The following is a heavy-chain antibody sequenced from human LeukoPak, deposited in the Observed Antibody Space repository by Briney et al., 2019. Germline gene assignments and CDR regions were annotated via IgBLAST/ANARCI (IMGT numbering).Heavy chain of an antibody. CDR3: AREGNLVPLNY. Sequence: PGGSLRLSCAASGFTFNNYWMSWVRQPPGKGLVWVSRINSDGSSTSYADSVKGRFTISRDNAKNTLYLQMNSLRAEDTAVYYCAREGNLVPLNYWGQGTLVTVSS. V-gene: IGHV3-74*01. CDR1: GFTFNNYW. J-gene: IGHJ4*02. D-gene: IGHD6-13*01. CDR2: INSDGSST.